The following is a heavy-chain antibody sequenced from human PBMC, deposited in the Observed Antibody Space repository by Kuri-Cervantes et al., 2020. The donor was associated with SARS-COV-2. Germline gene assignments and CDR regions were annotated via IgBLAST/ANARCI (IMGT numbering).Heavy chain of an antibody. Sequence: LSLTCAASGFTFSSYAMHWVRQAPGKGLEWVAVISYDGSNKYYADSVKGRFTISRDNSKNTLYLQMNSLRAEDTAVYYCARDFHHHFDYWGQGTLVTVSS. CDR1: GFTFSSYA. CDR3: ARDFHHHFDY. V-gene: IGHV3-30-3*01. J-gene: IGHJ4*02. CDR2: ISYDGSNK. D-gene: IGHD3-3*02.